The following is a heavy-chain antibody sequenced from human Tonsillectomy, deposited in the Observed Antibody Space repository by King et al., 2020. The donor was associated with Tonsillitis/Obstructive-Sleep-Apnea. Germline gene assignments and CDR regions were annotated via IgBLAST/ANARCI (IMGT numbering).Heavy chain of an antibody. J-gene: IGHJ4*02. Sequence: VQLQESGPGLVKPSETLSLTCTVSGGSISSYYWSWIRQPPGKGLEWIGYIYYSGSTNYNPSLKSRVTISVDTSKNQFSLKLSSVTAADTAVYYCAAARRIKDIVVVPAATEFDYWGQGTLVTVSS. CDR2: IYYSGST. CDR3: AAARRIKDIVVVPAATEFDY. D-gene: IGHD2-2*01. V-gene: IGHV4-59*08. CDR1: GGSISSYY.